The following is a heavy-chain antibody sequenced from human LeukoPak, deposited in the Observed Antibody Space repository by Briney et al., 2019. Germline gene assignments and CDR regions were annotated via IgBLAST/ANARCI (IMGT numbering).Heavy chain of an antibody. V-gene: IGHV1-24*01. CDR2: FDPEDGET. D-gene: IGHD3-9*01. CDR3: ATLVNYDILTGYYDNWFDP. J-gene: IGHJ5*02. CDR1: GYTLTELS. Sequence: ASAKVSCKVSGYTLTELSMHWVRQAPGEGLEWMGGFDPEDGETIYAQKFQGRVTMTEDTSTDTAYMELSSLRSEDTAVYYCATLVNYDILTGYYDNWFDPWGQGTLVTVSS.